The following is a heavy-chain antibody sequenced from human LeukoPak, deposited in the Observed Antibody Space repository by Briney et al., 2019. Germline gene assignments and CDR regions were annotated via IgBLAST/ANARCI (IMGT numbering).Heavy chain of an antibody. CDR2: ITYSGST. J-gene: IGHJ4*02. CDR3: VRHTTSGWYQVVY. CDR1: GGSISNYY. D-gene: IGHD6-19*01. Sequence: SETLSLTCTVSGGSISNYYWSWIRQPPGKGLEWIGFITYSGSTDHNPSLKSRATISVDASKNQFSLKLTSVTAADTAVYYCVRHTTSGWYQVVYWGQGTLVTVSS. V-gene: IGHV4-59*01.